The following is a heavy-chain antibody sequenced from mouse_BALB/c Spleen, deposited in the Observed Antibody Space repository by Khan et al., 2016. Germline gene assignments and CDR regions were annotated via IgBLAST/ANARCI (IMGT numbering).Heavy chain of an antibody. CDR2: INTETGEP. Sequence: QIQLVQSGPELKKPGETVKISCKASGYTFTDYSMHWMKQAPGKGLKWMGWINTETGEPTYADDFKGRFAFSLETSASTAYLQINNLKNEDTATYFCASDGYSAWFAYWGQGTLVTVSA. CDR3: ASDGYSAWFAY. J-gene: IGHJ3*01. V-gene: IGHV9-2-1*01. D-gene: IGHD2-3*01. CDR1: GYTFTDYS.